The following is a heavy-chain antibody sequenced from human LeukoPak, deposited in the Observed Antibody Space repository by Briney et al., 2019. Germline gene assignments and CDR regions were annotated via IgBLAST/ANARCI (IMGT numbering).Heavy chain of an antibody. V-gene: IGHV4-59*08. CDR2: IYYSGST. CDR1: GGSISSYY. CDR3: ARSGYYSYRYWYFDL. Sequence: SETLSLTCTVSGGSISSYYWSWIRQPPGKGLEWIGYIYYSGSTNYNPSLKSRVTISVDTSKNQFSLKLSSVTAADTAVYYCARSGYYSYRYWYFDLWGRGTLVTVSS. D-gene: IGHD3-22*01. J-gene: IGHJ2*01.